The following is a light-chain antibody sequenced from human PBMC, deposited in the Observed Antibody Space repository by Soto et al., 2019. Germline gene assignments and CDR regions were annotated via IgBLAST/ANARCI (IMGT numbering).Light chain of an antibody. V-gene: IGKV3-20*01. CDR2: GAS. Sequence: EIVLTQSPGTLSLSPGESATLSCRASQSVTGSHLVWYQQKPGQAPRLLIYGASGRATGIPDRFSGSGSGTDFTLTISRLEPEDSAVYYCQQFGRAPYTIGQGTKLESK. CDR3: QQFGRAPYT. CDR1: QSVTGSH. J-gene: IGKJ2*01.